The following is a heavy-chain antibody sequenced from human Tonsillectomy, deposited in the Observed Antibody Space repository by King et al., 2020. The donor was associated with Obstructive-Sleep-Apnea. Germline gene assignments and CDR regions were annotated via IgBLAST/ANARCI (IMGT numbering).Heavy chain of an antibody. CDR3: ARAPSNGVLSV. J-gene: IGHJ6*02. CDR2: SYYTGTT. Sequence: QLQESGPGLVKPSQTLSLTCTVSGGSISRGGYYWSWIRQHPGKGLEWIGYSYYTGTTYYNPSLKSRVTISVDTSKNQFSLKLSSVTAADTAVYYCARAPSNGVLSVWGQGTTVTVSS. V-gene: IGHV4-31*03. D-gene: IGHD3-3*01. CDR1: GGSISRGGYY.